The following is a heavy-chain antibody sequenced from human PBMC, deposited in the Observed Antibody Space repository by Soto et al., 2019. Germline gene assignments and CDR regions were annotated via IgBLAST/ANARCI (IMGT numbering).Heavy chain of an antibody. CDR3: VKGGQYQLLYTPASN. V-gene: IGHV3-30*18. D-gene: IGHD2-2*02. CDR1: GYSFTSYG. Sequence: GESLKISCNGSGYSFTSYGMHWVRQAPCKGLEWVAVISYDGSNKYYADSVKGRLTISRDNSKNTLYLQMNSLRAEDTAVYYCVKGGQYQLLYTPASNWGQGTLVTVSS. J-gene: IGHJ4*02. CDR2: ISYDGSNK.